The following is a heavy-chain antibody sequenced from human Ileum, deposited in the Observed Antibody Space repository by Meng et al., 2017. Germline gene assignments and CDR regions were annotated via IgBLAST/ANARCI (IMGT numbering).Heavy chain of an antibody. CDR2: IYYTGST. V-gene: IGHV4-61*01. CDR1: AGSVSSGSYD. D-gene: IGHD5-18*01. CDR3: ARAETALDY. Sequence: HVQLQESGPGLVTPTQTLSLTCTVSAGSVSSGSYDWNWIRQPPGKGPEWIAYIYYTGSTNYNPSRKSRVIISADTSKNQFSLKLSSVTAADTAVYYCARAETALDYWGQGTLVTVSS. J-gene: IGHJ4*02.